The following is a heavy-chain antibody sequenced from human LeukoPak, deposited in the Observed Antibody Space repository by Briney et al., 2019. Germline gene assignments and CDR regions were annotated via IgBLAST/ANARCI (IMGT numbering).Heavy chain of an antibody. D-gene: IGHD1-26*01. CDR2: INHSGNT. J-gene: IGHJ4*02. CDR3: ARQGSGSSYYYYTFPY. CDR1: GGSLSGYY. Sequence: SETLSLTCAVYGGSLSGYYWRWIRQPPGKGREWIGEINHSGNTNYNPSLKSRVTMSVDTSMNHFYLKLSSVPAADTAVYYCARQGSGSSYYYYTFPYWGQGTLVTVSS. V-gene: IGHV4-34*01.